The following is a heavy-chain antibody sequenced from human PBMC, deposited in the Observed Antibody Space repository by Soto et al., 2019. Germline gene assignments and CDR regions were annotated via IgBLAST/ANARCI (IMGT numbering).Heavy chain of an antibody. CDR3: ARGLDWLLYPLDY. V-gene: IGHV3-30-3*01. D-gene: IGHD3-9*01. Sequence: GGSLRLSCAAPGFTFSSYAMHWVRQAPGKGLEWVAVISYDGSNKYYADSVKGRFTISRDNSKNTLYLQMNSLRAEDTAVYYCARGLDWLLYPLDYWGQGTLVTVSS. J-gene: IGHJ4*02. CDR2: ISYDGSNK. CDR1: GFTFSSYA.